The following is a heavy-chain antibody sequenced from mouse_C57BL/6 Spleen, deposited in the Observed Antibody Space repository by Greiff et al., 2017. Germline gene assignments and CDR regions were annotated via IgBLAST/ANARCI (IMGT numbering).Heavy chain of an antibody. Sequence: EVNVVESGGGLVQPKGSLKLSCAASGFSFNTYAMNWVRQAPGKGLEWVARIRSKSNNYATYYADTVKDRFTISRDDSESMLYLQMNNLKTEDTAMYYCVRQDYEYWFAYWGQGTLVTVSA. CDR1: GFSFNTYA. D-gene: IGHD2-4*01. CDR3: VRQDYEYWFAY. CDR2: IRSKSNNYAT. J-gene: IGHJ3*01. V-gene: IGHV10-1*01.